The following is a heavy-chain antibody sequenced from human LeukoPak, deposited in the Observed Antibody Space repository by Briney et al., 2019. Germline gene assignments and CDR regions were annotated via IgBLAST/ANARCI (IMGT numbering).Heavy chain of an antibody. CDR2: ISTYNGKT. J-gene: IGHJ5*02. D-gene: IGHD6-13*01. Sequence: ASVKVSCKASGYTFTSNSINWVRQAPGQGLEWMGWISTYNGKTGYAQKVQGRVTMTTDTSTSTAYMELRSLRSDDTAVYYCARGDIAAAAGSWFDPWGQGTLVTVSS. CDR1: GYTFTSNS. CDR3: ARGDIAAAAGSWFDP. V-gene: IGHV1-18*01.